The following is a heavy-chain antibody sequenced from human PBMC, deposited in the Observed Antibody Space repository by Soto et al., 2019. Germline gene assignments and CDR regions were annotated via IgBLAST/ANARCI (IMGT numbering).Heavy chain of an antibody. Sequence: QVHLVESGGGVVQPGTSLRLSCAASTFTFSAHAMHWVRQTPGKGLEWVAVISYDGSAKYYAASVKGRFTISRDNSNNTLYLDNDTLRADDTAIYFSARDPRPLLTFVGVVLRGPELWGPGTLVTVSS. V-gene: IGHV3-30-3*01. CDR3: ARDPRPLLTFVGVVLRGPEL. D-gene: IGHD3-16*01. CDR2: ISYDGSAK. J-gene: IGHJ4*01. CDR1: TFTFSAHA.